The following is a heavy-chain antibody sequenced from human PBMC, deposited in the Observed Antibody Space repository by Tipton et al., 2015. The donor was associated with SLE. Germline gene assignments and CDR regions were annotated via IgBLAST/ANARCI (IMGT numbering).Heavy chain of an antibody. CDR2: VYYSGST. Sequence: TLSLTCTVSGGSISSSSYFWGWIRQPPGKGLEWLASVYYSGSTYYKPSLKSRVTISVDTSGNQFSLKLSSVTAADTAVYYCARGHERHYDSPNFDIWGQGTMVTVSS. V-gene: IGHV4-39*07. CDR3: ARGHERHYDSPNFDI. D-gene: IGHD5-12*01. CDR1: GGSISSSSYF. J-gene: IGHJ3*02.